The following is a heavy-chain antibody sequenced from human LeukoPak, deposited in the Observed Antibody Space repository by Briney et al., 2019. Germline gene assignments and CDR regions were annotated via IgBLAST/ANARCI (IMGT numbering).Heavy chain of an antibody. CDR3: AIDSYSSGHPALDY. CDR1: GGSISGYY. J-gene: IGHJ4*02. CDR2: IYYSGST. V-gene: IGHV4-59*01. Sequence: SETLSLTCTVSGGSISGYYGSWIPQPPGKGLEWIGYIYYSGSTNYNPSLKSRVTISVDTSKNQFSRKLSSVPAADTAVYYCAIDSYSSGHPALDYWGQGNLVTVSS. D-gene: IGHD6-19*01.